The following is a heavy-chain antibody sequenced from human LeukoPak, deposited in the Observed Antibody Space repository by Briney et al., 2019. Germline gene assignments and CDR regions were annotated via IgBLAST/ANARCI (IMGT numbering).Heavy chain of an antibody. CDR2: IHYSGST. V-gene: IGHV4-39*01. D-gene: IGHD4-17*01. Sequence: SETLSLTCTVSGGSISSSSYYWGWIRQPPGKGLEWIVRIHYSGSTYSNPSLKSQVTISVYTSKNQFSLKLSSVTAADTAVYYCARPTNYGDYLDAFDIWGQGTMVTVSS. J-gene: IGHJ3*02. CDR1: GGSISSSSYY. CDR3: ARPTNYGDYLDAFDI.